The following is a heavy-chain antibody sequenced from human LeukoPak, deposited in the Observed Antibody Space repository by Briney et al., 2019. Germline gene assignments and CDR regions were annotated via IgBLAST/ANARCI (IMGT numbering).Heavy chain of an antibody. CDR1: GFTFSSYA. CDR2: ISGSGGST. D-gene: IGHD5-18*01. J-gene: IGHJ4*02. Sequence: GGSLRLSCAASGFTFSSYAMSWVCQAPGKGLEWVSAISGSGGSTYYADSVKGRFSISRDNSKNTLYLQMNSLRAEDTAVYYCAKGYSYGRYYFDYWGQGTLVTVSS. V-gene: IGHV3-23*01. CDR3: AKGYSYGRYYFDY.